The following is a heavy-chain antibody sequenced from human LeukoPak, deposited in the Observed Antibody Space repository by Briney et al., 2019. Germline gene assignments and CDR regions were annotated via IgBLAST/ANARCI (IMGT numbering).Heavy chain of an antibody. D-gene: IGHD6-13*01. J-gene: IGHJ4*02. CDR2: INPHSGDT. Sequence: ASVKVSCKASGYTFTSYYMHWVRQAPGQGLEWMGRINPHSGDTSYAQKFQGRVTMTRDTSISTAYMELSRLRSDDTAVYYCARVAGVQQGDYWGQGTLVTVSS. CDR1: GYTFTSYY. V-gene: IGHV1-2*06. CDR3: ARVAGVQQGDY.